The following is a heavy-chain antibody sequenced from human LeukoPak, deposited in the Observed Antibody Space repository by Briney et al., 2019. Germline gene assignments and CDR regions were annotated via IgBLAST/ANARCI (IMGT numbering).Heavy chain of an antibody. D-gene: IGHD3-3*01. CDR1: GFTFSSYA. CDR2: INKDGGAK. CDR3: ARVRESFDFWSGYEDVFDV. Sequence: GGSLRLSCAASGFTFSSYAMSWVRQAPGKGLEWVANINKDGGAKYYVDSVKGRFTISRDNVKNSLYLQVNTLRAEDSAVYFCARVRESFDFWSGYEDVFDVWGQGTMVTVSS. J-gene: IGHJ3*01. V-gene: IGHV3-7*03.